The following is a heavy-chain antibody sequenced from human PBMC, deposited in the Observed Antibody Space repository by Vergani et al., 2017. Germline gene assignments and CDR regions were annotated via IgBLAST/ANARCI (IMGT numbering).Heavy chain of an antibody. D-gene: IGHD6-13*01. CDR1: GYTFTGYY. V-gene: IGHV1-2*02. CDR2: INPNSGGT. Sequence: QVQLVQSGAEVKKPGASVKVSCKASGYTFTGYYMPWVRQAPGQGLEWMGWINPNSGGTNYAQKFQGRVTMTRETSISTAYMELSRVRADDTAVYYCASSIAAAGILIAFDIWGQGTMVTVSA. CDR3: ASSIAAAGILIAFDI. J-gene: IGHJ3*02.